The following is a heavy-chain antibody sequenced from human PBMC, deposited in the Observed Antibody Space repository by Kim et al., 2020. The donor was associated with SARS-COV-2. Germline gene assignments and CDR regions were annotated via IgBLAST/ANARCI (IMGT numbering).Heavy chain of an antibody. CDR3: ARAKKDSGSGSYYSYYYGMDV. J-gene: IGHJ6*02. V-gene: IGHV3-66*01. CDR2: IYSGGST. Sequence: GGSLRLSCAASGFTVSSSYMSWVRQAPGKGLEWVSIIYSGGSTYYADSVKGRFTISRDTSKNTLYLQMNSLRAEDTAVYYCARAKKDSGSGSYYSYYYGMDVWGQGTTVTVSS. D-gene: IGHD3-10*01. CDR1: GFTVSSSY.